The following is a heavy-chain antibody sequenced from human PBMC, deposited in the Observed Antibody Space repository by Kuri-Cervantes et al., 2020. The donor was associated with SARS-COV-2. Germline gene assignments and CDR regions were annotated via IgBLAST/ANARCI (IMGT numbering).Heavy chain of an antibody. V-gene: IGHV4-39*01. CDR1: GGSVSSSPYS. CDR2: IYYSGTT. CDR3: ATSPPVENDAFDI. Sequence: SETLSLTCTLSGGSVSSSPYSWGWIRQPPGKGLEWIGKIYYSGTTYYNPSLKSRVTISVGTSKNQFSLRLRSVTAADTAVYYCATSPPVENDAFDIWGHGTMVTGSS. J-gene: IGHJ3*02. D-gene: IGHD3-3*01.